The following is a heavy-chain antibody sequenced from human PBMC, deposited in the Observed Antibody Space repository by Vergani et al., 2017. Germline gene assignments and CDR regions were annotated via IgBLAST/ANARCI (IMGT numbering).Heavy chain of an antibody. J-gene: IGHJ2*01. D-gene: IGHD6-13*01. CDR1: GESIRSGSHY. CDR3: ATGGSRRQYWYFDL. Sequence: QVKLQESGPGLLKPSQTLSLTCTVSGESIRSGSHYWSWIRQPPGKGLEWIGYIYYSGSTYYNPSLKSRVTISVDTSKNQFSLKLSSVTAADTAVYYCATGGSRRQYWYFDLWGRGTLVTVSS. V-gene: IGHV4-30-4*08. CDR2: IYYSGST.